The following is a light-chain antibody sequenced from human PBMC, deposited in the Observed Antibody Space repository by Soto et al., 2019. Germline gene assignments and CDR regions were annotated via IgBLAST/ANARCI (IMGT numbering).Light chain of an antibody. J-gene: IGKJ5*01. CDR3: QQRSNWPLGIT. V-gene: IGKV3-11*01. Sequence: EIVLTQSPATLSLSPGERATLSCRASQSVSSYLAWYQQKPGQAPRPLIYDASNRATGIPARFSGSGSGTDFTLTISSLEPEDFAVYCCQQRSNWPLGITFGQGTRLEIK. CDR2: DAS. CDR1: QSVSSY.